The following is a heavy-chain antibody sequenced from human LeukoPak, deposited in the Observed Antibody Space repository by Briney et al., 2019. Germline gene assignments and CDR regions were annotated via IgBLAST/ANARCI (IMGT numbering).Heavy chain of an antibody. CDR3: ARAAIVVVPAATERYYYYYGMDV. Sequence: PGGSLRLSCAASGFTFSSYWMHWVCQAPGKGLVWVSRINSDGSSTSYADSVKGRFTISRDNAKNTLYLQMNSLRAEDTAVYYCARAAIVVVPAATERYYYYYGMDVWGQGTTVTVSS. CDR2: INSDGSST. CDR1: GFTFSSYW. D-gene: IGHD2-2*01. J-gene: IGHJ6*02. V-gene: IGHV3-74*01.